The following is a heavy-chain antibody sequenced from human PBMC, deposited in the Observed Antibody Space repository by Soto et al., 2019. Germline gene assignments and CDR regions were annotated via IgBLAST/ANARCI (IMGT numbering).Heavy chain of an antibody. CDR3: ARGFSSGYSRHYYYYGMDV. CDR1: GGTFSSYA. J-gene: IGHJ6*02. Sequence: SVKVSCKASGGTFSSYAISWVRQAPGQGLEWMGGIIPIFGTANYAQKFQGRVTITADESTSTAYMELSSLRSEDTAVYYCARGFSSGYSRHYYYYGMDVWGQGTTVTVSS. D-gene: IGHD3-22*01. V-gene: IGHV1-69*13. CDR2: IIPIFGTA.